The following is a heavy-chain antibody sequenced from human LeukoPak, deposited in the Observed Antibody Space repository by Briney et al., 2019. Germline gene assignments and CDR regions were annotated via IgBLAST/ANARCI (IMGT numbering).Heavy chain of an antibody. D-gene: IGHD1-26*01. CDR1: GGSISTTTNS. Sequence: PSETLSLTCNVSGGSISTTTNSWGWAWIRQRPTKGLEWIGSIYYGGSPYYTSSLKSRVTISADTSKNQFSLKLASLTAADTAVYYCARRPIVGSTGFYFDPWGPGTLVTVSS. J-gene: IGHJ5*02. CDR2: IYYGGSP. CDR3: ARRPIVGSTGFYFDP. V-gene: IGHV4-39*01.